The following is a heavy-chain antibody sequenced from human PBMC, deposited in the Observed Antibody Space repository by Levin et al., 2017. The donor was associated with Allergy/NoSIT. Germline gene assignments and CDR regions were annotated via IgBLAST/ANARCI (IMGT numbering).Heavy chain of an antibody. V-gene: IGHV4-59*01. CDR1: GGSISSYY. Sequence: GSLRLSCTVSGGSISSYYWSWIRQPPGKGLEWIGYIYYSGSTNYNPSLKSRVTISVDTSKNQFSLKLSSVTAADTAVYYCARDSPIGDDLDYYYYMDVWGKGTTVTVSS. D-gene: IGHD3-10*01. J-gene: IGHJ6*03. CDR2: IYYSGST. CDR3: ARDSPIGDDLDYYYYMDV.